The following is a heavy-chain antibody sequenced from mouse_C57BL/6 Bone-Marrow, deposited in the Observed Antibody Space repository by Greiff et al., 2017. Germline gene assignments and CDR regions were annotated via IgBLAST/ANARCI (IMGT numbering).Heavy chain of an antibody. D-gene: IGHD4-1*01. CDR2: ISDGGSYT. CDR1: GFTFSSYA. V-gene: IGHV5-4*01. Sequence: EVQLQESGGGLVKPGGSLKLSCAASGFTFSSYAMSWVRQTPEKRLEWVATISDGGSYTYYPDNVKGRFTISRDNAKNNLYLQMSHLKSEDTAMYYCARELTGAYWGQGTLVTVSA. CDR3: ARELTGAY. J-gene: IGHJ3*01.